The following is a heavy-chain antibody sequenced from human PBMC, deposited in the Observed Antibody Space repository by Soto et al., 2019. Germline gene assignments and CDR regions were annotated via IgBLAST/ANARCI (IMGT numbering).Heavy chain of an antibody. CDR2: IYTSGST. V-gene: IGHV4-4*07. D-gene: IGHD2-15*01. CDR3: ARGGTYCSGGSCYSPFDY. Sequence: SETLSLTCTVSGGSISSYYWSWIRQPAGKGLEWIGRIYTSGSTNYNPSLKSRVTMSVDTSKNQFSLKLSSVTAADTAVYYCARGGTYCSGGSCYSPFDYWGQGALVTVSS. CDR1: GGSISSYY. J-gene: IGHJ4*02.